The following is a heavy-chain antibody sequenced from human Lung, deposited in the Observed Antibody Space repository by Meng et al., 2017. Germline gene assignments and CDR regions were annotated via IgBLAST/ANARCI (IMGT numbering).Heavy chain of an antibody. D-gene: IGHD3-10*01. J-gene: IGHJ2*01. CDR1: GGSISSGGYY. CDR2: IYYSGST. CDR3: AREPYYYGSGSYSSYWYFDL. Sequence: GSGRGLVRPSQTLSLTCPASGGSISSGGYYWSWIRQHPGKGLEWIGYIYYSGSTYYNPSLKSRVTISVDTSKNQFSLKLSSVTAADTAVYYCAREPYYYGSGSYSSYWYFDLWGRGTLVTASS. V-gene: IGHV4-31*03.